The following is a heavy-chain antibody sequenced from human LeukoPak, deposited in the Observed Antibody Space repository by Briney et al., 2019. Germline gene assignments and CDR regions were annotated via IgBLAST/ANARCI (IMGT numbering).Heavy chain of an antibody. J-gene: IGHJ6*03. CDR2: MNPNSGNT. CDR3: ARMTTVILYYYYYMDV. D-gene: IGHD4-11*01. V-gene: IGHV1-8*01. CDR1: GHTFTSYD. Sequence: ASVKVSCKASGHTFTSYDINWVRQATGQGLEWMGWMNPNSGNTGYAQKFQGRVTMTRNTSISTAYMELSSLRSEDTAVYYCARMTTVILYYYYYMDVWGKGTTVTVSS.